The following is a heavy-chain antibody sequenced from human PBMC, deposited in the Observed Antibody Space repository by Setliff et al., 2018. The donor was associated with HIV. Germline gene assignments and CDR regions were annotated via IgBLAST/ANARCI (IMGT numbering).Heavy chain of an antibody. Sequence: PSETLSLTCAVSGYSISSGYYWGWIRQPPGKGLEWIGSIYHSGSTYYNPSLKSRVTISVDTSKNQFSLKLSSVTAADTAVYYCARGSVFWDRGNHYQYMDVWATGTTVTVSS. D-gene: IGHD3-10*01. CDR3: ARGSVFWDRGNHYQYMDV. V-gene: IGHV4-38-2*01. J-gene: IGHJ6*03. CDR1: GYSISSGYY. CDR2: IYHSGST.